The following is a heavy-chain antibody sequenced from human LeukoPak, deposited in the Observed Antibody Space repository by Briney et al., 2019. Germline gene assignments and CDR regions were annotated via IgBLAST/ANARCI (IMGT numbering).Heavy chain of an antibody. D-gene: IGHD1-26*01. J-gene: IGHJ6*02. CDR2: MSNDGN. Sequence: GGSLRLSCAASGFTFSSYTMHWVRQAPGKGLEWVAVMSNDGNYYADSEKGRFTISRDNSKNTLYLQMNSLRPEDTAVYYCARDGAYYYYGMDVWGQGTTVTVSS. V-gene: IGHV3-30*04. CDR1: GFTFSSYT. CDR3: ARDGAYYYYGMDV.